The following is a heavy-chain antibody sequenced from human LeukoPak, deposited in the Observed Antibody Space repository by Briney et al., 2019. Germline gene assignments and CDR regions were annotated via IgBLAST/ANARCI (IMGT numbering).Heavy chain of an antibody. CDR3: ARDQLENPLDY. CDR1: GGSFSGYF. Sequence: PSETLSLTCAVCGGSFSGYFWHWLRQPPRKGLDWIGEINHSGSTNYNPSLKSRVTISQDTSKKQFSLKLNSVTAEDTAVYYCARDQLENPLDYWGQGTLVTVSS. D-gene: IGHD3-3*01. V-gene: IGHV4-34*01. CDR2: INHSGST. J-gene: IGHJ4*02.